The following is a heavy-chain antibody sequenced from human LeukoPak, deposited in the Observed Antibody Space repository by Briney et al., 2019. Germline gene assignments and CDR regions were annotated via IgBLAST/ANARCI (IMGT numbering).Heavy chain of an antibody. CDR3: AKGGHYDILTGYYRHAYFDY. Sequence: PGGSLRLSCAASGFTFDDYAMHWVRQAPGKGLEWVPGISWNSGSIGYADSVKGRFTISRDNAKNSLYLQMNSLRAEDTALYYCAKGGHYDILTGYYRHAYFDYWGQGTLVTVSS. D-gene: IGHD3-9*01. CDR1: GFTFDDYA. J-gene: IGHJ4*02. CDR2: ISWNSGSI. V-gene: IGHV3-9*01.